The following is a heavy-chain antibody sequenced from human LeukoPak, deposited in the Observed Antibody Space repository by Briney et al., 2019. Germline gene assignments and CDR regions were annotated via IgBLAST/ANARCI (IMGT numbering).Heavy chain of an antibody. D-gene: IGHD3-22*01. CDR1: GGSISSSNW. CDR2: IYHSGST. J-gene: IGHJ4*02. CDR3: ASSDYYDSSGYHKTPFDY. V-gene: IGHV4-4*02. Sequence: SGTLSLTCAVSGGSISSSNWWSWVRQPPGKGLEWIGEIYHSGSTNYNPSLKSRVTISVDKSKNQFSLKLSSVTAADTAVYYCASSDYYDSSGYHKTPFDYWGQGTLVTVSS.